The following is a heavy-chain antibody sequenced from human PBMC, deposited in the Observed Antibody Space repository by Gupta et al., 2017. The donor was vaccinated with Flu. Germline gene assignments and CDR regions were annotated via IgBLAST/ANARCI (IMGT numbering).Heavy chain of an antibody. V-gene: IGHV3-48*02. CDR3: ARYTFSLHYGMDV. J-gene: IGHJ6*02. D-gene: IGHD1-1*01. CDR2: ISSSSSTI. Sequence: EVQLVESGGGLVQPGGSLSPSCAASGFTFSSYSMNWVRQAPGKGLEWVSYISSSSSTIYYADSVKGRFTISRDNAKNSLYLQMNSLRDEDTAVYYCARYTFSLHYGMDVWGQGTTVTVSS. CDR1: GFTFSSYS.